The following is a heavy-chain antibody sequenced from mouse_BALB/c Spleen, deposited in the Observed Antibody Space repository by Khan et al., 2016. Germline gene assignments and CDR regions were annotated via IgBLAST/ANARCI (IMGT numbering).Heavy chain of an antibody. CDR2: IAPGSGTT. CDR1: GYTFTSYW. V-gene: IGHV1S41*01. J-gene: IGHJ2*01. D-gene: IGHD1-1*01. CDR3: ARFEGHYGDYFDY. Sequence: DLVKPGASVKLSCKASGYTFTSYWINWIRQRPGQGLEWIGRIAPGSGTTYYNEMFEDKATLTVDTSSSAAYIQLGSLSSEDSAVXFYARFEGHYGDYFDYWGQGTTLTVSA.